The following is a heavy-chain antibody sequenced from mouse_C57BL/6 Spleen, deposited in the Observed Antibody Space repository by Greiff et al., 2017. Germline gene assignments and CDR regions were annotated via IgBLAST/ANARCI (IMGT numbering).Heavy chain of an antibody. CDR3: AREGWTGFDY. J-gene: IGHJ2*01. Sequence: DVKLVESEGGLVQPGSSMKLSCTASGFTFSDYYMAWVRQVPEKGLEWVANINYDGSSTYYLDSLKSRFIISRDNAKNILYLQMSSLKSEDTATYYCAREGWTGFDYWGQGTTLTVSS. V-gene: IGHV5-16*01. CDR2: INYDGSST. CDR1: GFTFSDYY.